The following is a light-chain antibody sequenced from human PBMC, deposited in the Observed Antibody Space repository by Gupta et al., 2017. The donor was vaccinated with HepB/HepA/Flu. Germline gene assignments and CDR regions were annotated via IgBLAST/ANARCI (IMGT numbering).Light chain of an antibody. V-gene: IGLV3-9*01. CDR3: QVWDDNTGV. J-gene: IGLJ3*02. CDR1: NIGSKN. CDR2: RDT. Sequence: SYAMTQPRSVSVALAQTAGITCGGKNIGSKNVHWYQQRPGQAPVLVIFRDTNRPSGIPERFSGSNSGNTATLTINRAQAGDEADYYCQVWDDNTGVFGGGTRLTVL.